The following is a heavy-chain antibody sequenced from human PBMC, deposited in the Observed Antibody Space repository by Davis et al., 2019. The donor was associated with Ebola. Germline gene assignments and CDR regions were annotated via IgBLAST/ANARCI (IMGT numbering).Heavy chain of an antibody. D-gene: IGHD2/OR15-2a*01. CDR1: GLTFSSYS. Sequence: ESLKISCVASGLTFSSYSMDWVRQAPGKGLEWIGDVYDSETTNYNPSLNSRVTMSVDTTNNQFFLKLSSVTAADTAVYYCARGIRDGAGDWFDPWGQGTLVTVSS. V-gene: IGHV4-59*01. J-gene: IGHJ5*02. CDR2: VYDSETT. CDR3: ARGIRDGAGDWFDP.